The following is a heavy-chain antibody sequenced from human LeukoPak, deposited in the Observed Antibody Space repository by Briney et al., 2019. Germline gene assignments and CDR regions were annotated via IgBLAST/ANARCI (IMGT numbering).Heavy chain of an antibody. Sequence: SETLSLTCTVSGGSVRSGDYYWNWIRQAPEKGLEWLGHISSTGSTNYNPSLKSRVTISVDTSKNQFSLKLSSVTAADTAFYCCARARYSTGWVDYWGQGTLVTVSS. J-gene: IGHJ4*02. V-gene: IGHV4-61*08. CDR3: ARARYSTGWVDY. CDR1: GGSVRSGDYY. D-gene: IGHD2-8*02. CDR2: ISSTGST.